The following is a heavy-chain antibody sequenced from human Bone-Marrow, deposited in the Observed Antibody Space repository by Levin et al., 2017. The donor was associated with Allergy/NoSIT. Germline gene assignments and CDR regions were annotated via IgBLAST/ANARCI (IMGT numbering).Heavy chain of an antibody. Sequence: GGSLRLSCAASGFTFSSYGMHWVRQAPGKGLEWVAVISYDGSNKYYADSVKGRFTISRDNSKNTLYLQMNSLRAEDTAVYYCAKNPTTAKYYFDYWGQGTLVTVSS. CDR2: ISYDGSNK. V-gene: IGHV3-30*18. D-gene: IGHD1-1*01. CDR3: AKNPTTAKYYFDY. J-gene: IGHJ4*02. CDR1: GFTFSSYG.